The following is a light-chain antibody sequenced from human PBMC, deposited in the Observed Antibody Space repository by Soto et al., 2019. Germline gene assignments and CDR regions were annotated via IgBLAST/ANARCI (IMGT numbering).Light chain of an antibody. J-gene: IGKJ3*01. CDR1: QDINNY. V-gene: IGKV1-27*01. Sequence: DIQMTQSPSSLSASVGDRVTITCRASQDINNYLDWYQQKPGKVPKLLIYAASTLQSGVPSRFSGSGSGTDFTLTISSLQPEDVATYYCQKYNSAPRTFGPGTKVDIK. CDR2: AAS. CDR3: QKYNSAPRT.